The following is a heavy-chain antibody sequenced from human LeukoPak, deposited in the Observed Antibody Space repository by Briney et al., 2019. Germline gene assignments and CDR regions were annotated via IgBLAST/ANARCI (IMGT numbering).Heavy chain of an antibody. CDR3: ASRMYGSSGRYFHH. D-gene: IGHD6-13*01. V-gene: IGHV4-28*01. CDR2: IHYSGSA. Sequence: SDTLSLTCGVSDYSISSNNWWGWIRQPPGKGLEWIGYIHYSGSAYYNPSLKSRVTMSVDTSKNQFSLKLNSVTAVDTAVYYCASRMYGSSGRYFHHWGQGTLVTVPS. CDR1: DYSISSNNW. J-gene: IGHJ1*01.